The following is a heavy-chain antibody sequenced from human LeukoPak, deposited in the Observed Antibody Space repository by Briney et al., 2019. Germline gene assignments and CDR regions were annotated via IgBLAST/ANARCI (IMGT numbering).Heavy chain of an antibody. Sequence: GESLKISCEGSGYSFSNYWIGWVRQMPGKGLEWMGSIYPDESQTRYRPSFQGQVTISADKSISTAYLQWSSLKASDTAMYYCARHGVAAARYYYYYMDVWGKGTTVTVSS. CDR1: GYSFSNYW. CDR3: ARHGVAAARYYYYYMDV. J-gene: IGHJ6*03. CDR2: IYPDESQT. V-gene: IGHV5-51*01. D-gene: IGHD6-13*01.